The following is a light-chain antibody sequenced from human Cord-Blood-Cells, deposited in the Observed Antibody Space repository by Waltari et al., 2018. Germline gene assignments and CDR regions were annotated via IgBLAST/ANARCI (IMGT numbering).Light chain of an antibody. CDR3: QQYNNWPLT. CDR1: QSVSSN. V-gene: IGKV3-15*01. Sequence: EIVMTQSPATLSVSPGERAPLSCRAGQSVSSNLAWYQQKPGQAPRLLIYGASTRATGIPARFSGSGSGTEFTLTISSLQSEDFAVYYCQQYNNWPLTFGGGTKVEIK. J-gene: IGKJ4*01. CDR2: GAS.